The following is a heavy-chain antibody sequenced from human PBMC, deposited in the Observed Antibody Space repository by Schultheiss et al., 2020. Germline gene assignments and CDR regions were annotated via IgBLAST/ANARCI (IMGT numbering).Heavy chain of an antibody. CDR2: ISSSSSTI. V-gene: IGHV3-48*01. J-gene: IGHJ6*03. D-gene: IGHD6-13*01. Sequence: GGSLRLSCAASGFTFSSYSMNWVRQAPGKGLEWVSYISSSSSTIYYADSVKGRFTISRDNAKNTLYLQMNSLRAEDTAVYYCAKPTKQYSSSWYSNLYYYYYMDVWGKGTTVTVS. CDR1: GFTFSSYS. CDR3: AKPTKQYSSSWYSNLYYYYYMDV.